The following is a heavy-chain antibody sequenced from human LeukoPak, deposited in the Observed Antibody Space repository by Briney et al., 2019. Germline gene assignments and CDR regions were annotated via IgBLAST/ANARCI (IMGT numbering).Heavy chain of an antibody. CDR1: GYTFTGYY. Sequence: ASVKVSCKASGYTFTGYYMHWVRPAPGQGLEWMGWINPNSGGTNYAQKFQGRVTMTRDTSISTAYMELSRLRSDDTAVYYCARGLYYYDSSGYWYWGQGTLVTVSS. CDR3: ARGLYYYDSSGYWY. CDR2: INPNSGGT. V-gene: IGHV1-2*02. J-gene: IGHJ4*02. D-gene: IGHD3-22*01.